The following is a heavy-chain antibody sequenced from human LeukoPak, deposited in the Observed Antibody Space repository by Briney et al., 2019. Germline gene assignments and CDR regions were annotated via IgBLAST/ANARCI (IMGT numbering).Heavy chain of an antibody. J-gene: IGHJ4*02. CDR3: AREVRYSSGRRYFDY. Sequence: PSETLSLTCAVYGGSFSGYYWSWIRQPPGKGLEWIGEINHSGSTNYNPSLKSRVTISVDTSKNPFSLKLSSVTAADTAVYYCAREVRYSSGRRYFDYWGQGTLVTVSS. CDR2: INHSGST. CDR1: GGSFSGYY. D-gene: IGHD6-19*01. V-gene: IGHV4-34*01.